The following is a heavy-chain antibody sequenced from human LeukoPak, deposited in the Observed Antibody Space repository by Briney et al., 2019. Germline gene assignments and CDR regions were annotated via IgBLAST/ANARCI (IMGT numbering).Heavy chain of an antibody. Sequence: ASVKVSCKASGYTFSGYYMYWVRQAPGQGLEWMGWINPNSGGTKYPQKFQGRVTMTRDTSISTAYMELSRLRSDDTAVYYCAREAVVTATGIGWYGMDVWGQGTTVTASS. CDR1: GYTFSGYY. J-gene: IGHJ6*02. V-gene: IGHV1-2*02. D-gene: IGHD2-21*02. CDR2: INPNSGGT. CDR3: AREAVVTATGIGWYGMDV.